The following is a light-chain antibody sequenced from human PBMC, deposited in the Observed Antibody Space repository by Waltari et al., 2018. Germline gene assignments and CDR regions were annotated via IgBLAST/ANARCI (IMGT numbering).Light chain of an antibody. J-gene: IGKJ3*01. CDR3: QRYNSYPIT. CDR2: EAT. V-gene: IGKV1-5*03. Sequence: DIQMTQSPSTLSASVGDRVTLTCRASQSIGSWLAWYQQKPGTAPKLLIYEATSLESGVPSRFSASGSGTEFTLTISSLQPDDFATYYCQRYNSYPITFGPGTKVDI. CDR1: QSIGSW.